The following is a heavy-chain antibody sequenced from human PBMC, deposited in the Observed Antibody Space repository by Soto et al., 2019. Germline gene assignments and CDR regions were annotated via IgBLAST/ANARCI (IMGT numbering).Heavy chain of an antibody. CDR2: INPSGGST. CDR1: GYTSTIYN. J-gene: IGHJ4*02. CDR3: AREGGGGYFKFFDY. Sequence: SVKVSCKAAGYTSTIYNMHWVRQSPGQGLEWMGIINPSGGSTSYAQKFQGRVTMTRDTSTSTVYMELSSLRSEDTAVYFCAREGGGGYFKFFDYWGQGTLVTVSS. D-gene: IGHD1-26*01. V-gene: IGHV1-46*01.